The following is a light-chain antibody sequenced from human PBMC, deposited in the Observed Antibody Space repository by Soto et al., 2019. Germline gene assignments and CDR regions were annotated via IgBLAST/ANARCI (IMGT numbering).Light chain of an antibody. CDR2: LEGRGNY. V-gene: IGLV4-60*02. CDR3: ETWDSNTHV. Sequence: QHVLTQSSSASASLGSSVKLTCTLSSGHSSYIIAWHQQQPGKAPRYLMKLEGRGNYNKGSGVPDRFSGSSSGADRYLTISNLQFEDEADYYCETWDSNTHVFGTGTKLTVL. CDR1: SGHSSYI. J-gene: IGLJ1*01.